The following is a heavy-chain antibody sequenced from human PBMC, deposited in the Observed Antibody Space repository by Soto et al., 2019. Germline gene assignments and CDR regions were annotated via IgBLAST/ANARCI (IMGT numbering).Heavy chain of an antibody. D-gene: IGHD2-2*01. V-gene: IGHV4-38-2*01. CDR1: GYSISSGNY. Sequence: SETLSLTCAVSGYSISSGNYWAWIRQPPGRGLEWIGSLYHIGSTHYNTSLKSRVTTSVDTSKNHFSLELSSVTAADTAIYYCRSSTSCYDESCVDVWGQGTMVTVSS. CDR2: LYHIGST. CDR3: RSSTSCYDESCVDV. J-gene: IGHJ6*02.